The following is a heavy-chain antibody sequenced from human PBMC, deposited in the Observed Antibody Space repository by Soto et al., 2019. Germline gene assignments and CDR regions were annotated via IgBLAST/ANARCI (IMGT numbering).Heavy chain of an antibody. V-gene: IGHV4-4*07. CDR2: IYTSGST. J-gene: IGHJ6*02. CDR3: ARDSFYGIAVAGTGASGYYYYYGMDV. Sequence: QVQLQESGPGLVKPSETLSLTCTVSGGSISSYYWSWIRQPAGKGLEWIGRIYTSGSTNYNPSLQSRATMSVDTSKIQFSLKLSSVTAADTAVYYCARDSFYGIAVAGTGASGYYYYYGMDVWGQWTTVTVSS. CDR1: GGSISSYY. D-gene: IGHD6-19*01.